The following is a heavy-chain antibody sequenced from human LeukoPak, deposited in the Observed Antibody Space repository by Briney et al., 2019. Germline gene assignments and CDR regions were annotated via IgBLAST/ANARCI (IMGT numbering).Heavy chain of an antibody. V-gene: IGHV3-30-3*01. Sequence: GGSLRLSCAASGFTLSTYAIHWVRQPPGKGLEWVAVISSDGGGKFYGDSVRGRFTISRDSSKNTVYLQMNSLRAEDTAVYYCASSSNSWLYYFDYWGQGTLVTVSS. D-gene: IGHD6-13*01. CDR1: GFTLSTYA. CDR2: ISSDGGGK. CDR3: ASSSNSWLYYFDY. J-gene: IGHJ4*02.